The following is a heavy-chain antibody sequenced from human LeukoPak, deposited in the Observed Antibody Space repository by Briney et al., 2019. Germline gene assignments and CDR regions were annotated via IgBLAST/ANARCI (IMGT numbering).Heavy chain of an antibody. CDR3: ASRKLGNDY. CDR1: GFTFSTYD. V-gene: IGHV3-48*03. Sequence: GGSLRLSCAASGFTFSTYDMNWVRQAPGKGLEWVSFISNSGSTMYYADSVMGRFTISRDNAKNSLYLQMNSLRAEDMALYYCASRKLGNDYWGQGTLVTVSS. CDR2: ISNSGSTM. D-gene: IGHD7-27*01. J-gene: IGHJ4*02.